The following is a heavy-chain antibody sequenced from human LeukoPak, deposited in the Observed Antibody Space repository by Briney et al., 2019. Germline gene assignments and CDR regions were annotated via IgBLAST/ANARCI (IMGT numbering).Heavy chain of an antibody. J-gene: IGHJ5*02. CDR1: GGSISSGGYY. D-gene: IGHD2-2*01. CDR2: IYYSGIT. CDR3: ARMEEGLGQCRSSGCYWLDP. V-gene: IGHV4-31*03. Sequence: PSQTLSLTCTVSGGSISSGGYYWSWIRQHPGKGLEWIGYIYYSGITNYNPSLKSRVTFSVDTPKNQFSLKLKSVTAADTAVYYCARMEEGLGQCRSSGCYWLDPWGQGTLVTVSS.